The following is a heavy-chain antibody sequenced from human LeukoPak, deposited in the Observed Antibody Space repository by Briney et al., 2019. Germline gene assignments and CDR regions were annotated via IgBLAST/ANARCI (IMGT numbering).Heavy chain of an antibody. CDR3: ARDPGYYDYVWGSYRYDGYFDY. CDR1: GFTFSSYS. V-gene: IGHV3-48*01. D-gene: IGHD3-16*02. J-gene: IGHJ4*02. CDR2: ISSSSSTI. Sequence: GGSLRLSCAASGFTFSSYSMNWVRQAPGKGLEWVSYISSSSSTIYYADSAKGRFTISRDNAKNSLYLQMNSLSAEDTAVYYCARDPGYYDYVWGSYRYDGYFDYWGQGTLVTVSS.